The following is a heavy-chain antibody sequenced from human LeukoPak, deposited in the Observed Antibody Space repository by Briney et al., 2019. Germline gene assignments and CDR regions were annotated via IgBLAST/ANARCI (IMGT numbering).Heavy chain of an antibody. V-gene: IGHV4-4*07. D-gene: IGHD6-19*01. Sequence: PSETLSLTCTVSGGSISSYLWTWIRQPAGRGLEWIGHIYSSGSFKYNPSLKSRVTMSIDTSKNQLSLKLNSVTAADTAVYYCARPGGSSSGSLGLWYSDIWGQGTMVTVSS. J-gene: IGHJ3*02. CDR3: ARPGGSSSGSLGLWYSDI. CDR1: GGSISSYL. CDR2: IYSSGSF.